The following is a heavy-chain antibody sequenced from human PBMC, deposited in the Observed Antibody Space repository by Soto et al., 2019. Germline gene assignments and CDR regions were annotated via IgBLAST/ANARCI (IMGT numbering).Heavy chain of an antibody. J-gene: IGHJ4*02. CDR3: AQGSIEYSASVDH. D-gene: IGHD5-12*01. Sequence: EVQLLESGGGLVQPGGSLRLACTASGFSFSSYAMVWVRQAPGKGLEWVSVISARGGRLYFADSVKGRFTNSRDNSKNVLSLEMNSLRAEYTATYFCAQGSIEYSASVDHCGQGTLVLVSS. CDR2: ISARGGRL. CDR1: GFSFSSYA. V-gene: IGHV3-23*01.